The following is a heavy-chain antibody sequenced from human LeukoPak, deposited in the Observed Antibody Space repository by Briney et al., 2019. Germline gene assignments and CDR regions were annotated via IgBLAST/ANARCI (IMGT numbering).Heavy chain of an antibody. V-gene: IGHV3-20*04. J-gene: IGHJ4*02. CDR3: ARGLGNSWYGPHDY. D-gene: IGHD6-13*01. CDR2: INWNGDTT. CDR1: GFTFDDYG. Sequence: GGSLRLSRAASGFTFDDYGMSWVRQAPGKGLEWVSGINWNGDTTGYADSVKGRFTISRDSANNSLYLQMSSLRAEDTAFYYCARGLGNSWYGPHDYWGQGTLVTVSS.